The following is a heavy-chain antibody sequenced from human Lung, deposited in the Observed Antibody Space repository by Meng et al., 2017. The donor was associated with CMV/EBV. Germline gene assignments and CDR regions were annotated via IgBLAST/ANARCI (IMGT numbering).Heavy chain of an antibody. J-gene: IGHJ6*02. CDR2: INWNGGST. Sequence: SCAAPGFTFDDYGMSXVRQAPGKGLEWVSGINWNGGSTGYADSVKGRFTISRDNAKNSLYLQMNSLRAEDTALYYCARDLLRYDFWSGYLNHYYYYYGMEVWXQGNXVTVSS. V-gene: IGHV3-20*04. CDR1: GFTFDDYG. D-gene: IGHD3-3*01. CDR3: ARDLLRYDFWSGYLNHYYYYYGMEV.